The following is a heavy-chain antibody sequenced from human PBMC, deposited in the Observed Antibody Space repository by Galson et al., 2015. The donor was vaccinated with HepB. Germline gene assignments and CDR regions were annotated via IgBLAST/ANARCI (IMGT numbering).Heavy chain of an antibody. Sequence: QSGAEVKKPGESLKISCKVSGYSFTSYWIAWVRQLPGKGLEWMGAIYPADSDTKFSPSFQGQVTISADKSINSAFRQWSSLKASDTATYYCVRHSDDYNFWRDQRRYYGMDVWGQGTTVTVSS. CDR2: IYPADSDT. CDR3: VRHSDDYNFWRDQRRYYGMDV. J-gene: IGHJ6*02. D-gene: IGHD3-3*01. V-gene: IGHV5-51*01. CDR1: GYSFTSYW.